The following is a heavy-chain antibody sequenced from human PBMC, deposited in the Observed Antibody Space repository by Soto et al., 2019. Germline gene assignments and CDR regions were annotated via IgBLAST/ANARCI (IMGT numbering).Heavy chain of an antibody. CDR1: GFTFTAYS. Sequence: VGSLRLSCAASGFTFTAYSMNWVRQAPGKGLEWVSTITSGRTYIYYADSVKGRVTISRDNAKKLLYLQLTTLRAEDTAVYYCARGEYSSAFDYWGQGALVTVS. CDR3: ARGEYSSAFDY. V-gene: IGHV3-21*01. J-gene: IGHJ4*02. CDR2: ITSGRTYI. D-gene: IGHD6-19*01.